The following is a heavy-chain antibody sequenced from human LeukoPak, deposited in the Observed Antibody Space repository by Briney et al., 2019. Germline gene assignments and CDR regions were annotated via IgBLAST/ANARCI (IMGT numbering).Heavy chain of an antibody. CDR2: IYYSGST. CDR1: GGSISSSSYY. V-gene: IGHV4-39*01. CDR3: ARTVLRSTYYFDY. Sequence: PSETLSLTCTVSGGSISSSSYYWGWIRQPPGKGLEWIGSIYYSGSTYYNPSLKSRVTISVDTSKNQFSLKLSSLTAADTAVYYCARTVLRSTYYFDYWGQGTLVTVSS. J-gene: IGHJ4*02. D-gene: IGHD3-3*01.